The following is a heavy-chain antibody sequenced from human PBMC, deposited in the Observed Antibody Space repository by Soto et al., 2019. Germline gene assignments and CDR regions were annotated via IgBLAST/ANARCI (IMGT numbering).Heavy chain of an antibody. D-gene: IGHD3-22*01. CDR2: IDPSGNGT. Sequence: QVQLVQSGAEVKKPGASVKVSCKTSGHTLINYYMHWVRHAPGQGLDWLGKIDPSGNGTSYAERFQGRITLTSDTSTKTVYVELSSLRSEVTAIYYCAINNYDSSGYRYWGQGTLVTVSS. CDR3: AINNYDSSGYRY. J-gene: IGHJ4*02. V-gene: IGHV1-46*01. CDR1: GHTLINYY.